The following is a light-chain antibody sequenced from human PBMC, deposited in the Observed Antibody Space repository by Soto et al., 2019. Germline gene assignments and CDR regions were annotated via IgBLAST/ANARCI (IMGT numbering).Light chain of an antibody. CDR3: QQRSNWPPIT. V-gene: IGKV3-11*01. J-gene: IGKJ5*01. Sequence: IVLTQSPGTLSLSPGERATLSCRASQSVSSYLAWYQQKPGQAPRLLIYDASNRATGIPARFSGSGSGTDFTLTISSLEPEDFAVYYCQQRSNWPPITFGQGTRLE. CDR1: QSVSSY. CDR2: DAS.